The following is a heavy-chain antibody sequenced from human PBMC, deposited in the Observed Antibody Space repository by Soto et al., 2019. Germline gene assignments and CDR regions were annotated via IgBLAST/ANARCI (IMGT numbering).Heavy chain of an antibody. CDR2: IKSKTDGGTT. J-gene: IGHJ4*02. V-gene: IGHV3-15*01. Sequence: GGSLRLSCAASGFTFSNAWMSWVRQAPGKGLEWVGRIKSKTDGGTTDYAAPVKGRFTISRDDSKNTLYLQMNSLKTEDTAVYYCTTEDIVVVPAADDYWGQGTLVTVSS. CDR3: TTEDIVVVPAADDY. CDR1: GFTFSNAW. D-gene: IGHD2-2*01.